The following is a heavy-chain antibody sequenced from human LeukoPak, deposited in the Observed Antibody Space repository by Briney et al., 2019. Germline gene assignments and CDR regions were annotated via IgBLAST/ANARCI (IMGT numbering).Heavy chain of an antibody. CDR2: INQGGTEK. D-gene: IGHD6-19*01. CDR1: GFTFNSHW. CDR3: ARDHTVDGLVFDY. Sequence: PGGSLRLSCATSGFTFNSHWMNWVRQAPGKGLEWVATINQGGTEKYSVDSVKGRFTISRDNAKNSLYLQMNSLRVDDTAVYYCARDHTVDGLVFDYWGQGALVTVSS. J-gene: IGHJ4*02. V-gene: IGHV3-7*01.